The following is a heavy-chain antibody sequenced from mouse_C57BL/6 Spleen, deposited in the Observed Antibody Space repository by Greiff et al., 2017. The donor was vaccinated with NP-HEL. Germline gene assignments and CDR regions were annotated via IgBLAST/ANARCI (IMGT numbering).Heavy chain of an antibody. Sequence: QVQLKESGAELVKPGASVKISCKASGYAFSSYWMNWVKQRPGKGLEWIGQIYPGDGDTTYNGKFKGKATLTADKSSSTAYMQLSSLTSEDSAVYFCARSTTDYFDYWGQGTTLTVSS. J-gene: IGHJ2*01. CDR1: GYAFSSYW. CDR2: IYPGDGDT. V-gene: IGHV1-80*01. CDR3: ARSTTDYFDY. D-gene: IGHD1-1*01.